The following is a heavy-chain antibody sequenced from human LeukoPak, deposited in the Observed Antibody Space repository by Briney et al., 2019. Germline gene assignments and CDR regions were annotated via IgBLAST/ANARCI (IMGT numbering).Heavy chain of an antibody. CDR3: ARFGSDYYDSRGCFVFYFDY. CDR2: INPSDGKS. J-gene: IGHJ4*02. D-gene: IGHD3-22*01. CDR1: GYTFSSYD. V-gene: IGHV1-8*01. Sequence: ASVKVSCKASGYTFSSYDINWVRQATGKGLEWVAGINPSDGKSGYAHNVQGRFTITRDKSKNTLYPQMSSLRSEDTAVYYCARFGSDYYDSRGCFVFYFDYWGQGTLVTVSS.